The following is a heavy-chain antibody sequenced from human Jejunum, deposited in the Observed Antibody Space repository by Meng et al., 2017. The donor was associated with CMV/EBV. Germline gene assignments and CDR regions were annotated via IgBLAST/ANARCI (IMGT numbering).Heavy chain of an antibody. CDR3: AHFVAVYYPSRPDY. Sequence: TLKESGPTLVKHTQTLTLTCSFSGFSPSTRGEGVGWIRQPPGKPLEWLALIYRGDDKRYSQSLNSRLTIAKNTTKNEVILTLTNMSPINTATYSCAHFVAVYYPSRPDYWGQGTLVTVSS. D-gene: IGHD1-26*01. CDR2: IYRGDDK. CDR1: GFSPSTRGEG. V-gene: IGHV2-5*02. J-gene: IGHJ4*02.